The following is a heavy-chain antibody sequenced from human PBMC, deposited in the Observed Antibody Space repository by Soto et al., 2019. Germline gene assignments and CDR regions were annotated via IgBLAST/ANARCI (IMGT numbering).Heavy chain of an antibody. Sequence: LGESLKISCKVSGYTFTIYWIGLVLQIAGKCLEWMGIIHPADSDTRFSPSFQGQVTISADKSTSTAYLQWSGLKASDTAIYYCARLVGESHYYGMDVWGQGTTVTVSS. CDR1: GYTFTIYW. V-gene: IGHV5-51*01. CDR2: IHPADSDT. J-gene: IGHJ6*02. CDR3: ARLVGESHYYGMDV.